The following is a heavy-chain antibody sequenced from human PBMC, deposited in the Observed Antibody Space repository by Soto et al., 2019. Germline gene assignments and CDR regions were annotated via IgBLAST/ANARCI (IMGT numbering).Heavy chain of an antibody. CDR3: ARDYCSGGSCPPYFDY. CDR2: ISYDGSNK. D-gene: IGHD2-15*01. Sequence: GGSLRLSCAASGFTFSSYATHWVRQAPGKGLEWVAVISYDGSNKYYADSVKGRFTISRDNSKNTLYLQMNSLRAEDTAVYYCARDYCSGGSCPPYFDYWGQGTLVTVSS. CDR1: GFTFSSYA. J-gene: IGHJ4*02. V-gene: IGHV3-30-3*01.